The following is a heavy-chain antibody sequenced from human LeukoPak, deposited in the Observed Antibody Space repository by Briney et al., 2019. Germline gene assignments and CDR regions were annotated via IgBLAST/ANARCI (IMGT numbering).Heavy chain of an antibody. Sequence: GASVKVSCKASGYTFTGYYMHWVRQAPGQGLEWMGWINPNSGGTNYAQKFQGWVTMTRDTSISTAYMELSRLRSDDTAVYYCARAAGPELGDAFDIWGQGTMVTVSS. CDR1: GYTFTGYY. J-gene: IGHJ3*02. CDR2: INPNSGGT. D-gene: IGHD7-27*01. V-gene: IGHV1-2*04. CDR3: ARAAGPELGDAFDI.